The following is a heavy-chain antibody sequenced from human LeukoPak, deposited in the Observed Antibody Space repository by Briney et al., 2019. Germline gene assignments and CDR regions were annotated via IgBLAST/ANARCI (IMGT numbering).Heavy chain of an antibody. D-gene: IGHD4-17*01. V-gene: IGHV3-49*04. J-gene: IGHJ6*02. CDR1: GFTFGDYA. CDR2: IRSKAYGGTT. CDR3: TRELLYGDYGGYYYYGMDV. Sequence: PGGSLRLSCTASGFTFGDYAMSWVRQAPGKGLEWVGFIRSKAYGGTTEYAASVKGRFTISRDDSKSIAYLQMNSLKTEDTAVYYCTRELLYGDYGGYYYYGMDVWGQGTTVTVSS.